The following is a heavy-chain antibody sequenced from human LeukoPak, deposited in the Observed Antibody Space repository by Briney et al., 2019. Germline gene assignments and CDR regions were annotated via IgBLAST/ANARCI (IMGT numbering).Heavy chain of an antibody. CDR3: TKDTFGADDF. V-gene: IGHV3-74*01. CDR1: GSTFSSYW. J-gene: IGHJ4*02. D-gene: IGHD3-10*01. Sequence: GGSLRLSCAASGSTFSSYWMHWVRQAPGKGLVWVSRIHPDGSSTSYADSVKGRFTTSRDNAKNTLYLQMSSLRAEDTAVYYCTKDTFGADDFWGQGTLVTVSS. CDR2: IHPDGSST.